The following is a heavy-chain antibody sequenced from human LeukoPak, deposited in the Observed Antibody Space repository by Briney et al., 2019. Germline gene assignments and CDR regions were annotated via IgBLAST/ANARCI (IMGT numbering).Heavy chain of an antibody. Sequence: PSETLSLTCAVSAYAITSSDYWGWLRQPPGKGLEWIGSIYHSGTTYYNPSLKSRVTISVDTSNNQFSLKLSSVTAADTAVYYCARWEQQSHAYDIWGQGTMVTVSS. D-gene: IGHD6-13*01. V-gene: IGHV4-38-2*01. CDR3: ARWEQQSHAYDI. CDR2: IYHSGTT. CDR1: AYAITSSDY. J-gene: IGHJ3*02.